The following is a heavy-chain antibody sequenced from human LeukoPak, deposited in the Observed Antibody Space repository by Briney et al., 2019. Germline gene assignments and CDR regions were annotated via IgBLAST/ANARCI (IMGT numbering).Heavy chain of an antibody. CDR3: AKDYGEYGEVGILDY. CDR2: ISYDGSNK. J-gene: IGHJ4*02. Sequence: GRSLRLSCAASGFTFSSYGMHWVRQAPGKGLEWVAVISYDGSNKYYADSVKGRFTISRDNSKNTLYLQMNSLRAEDKAVYYCAKDYGEYGEVGILDYWGQGTLVTVSS. CDR1: GFTFSSYG. D-gene: IGHD4-17*01. V-gene: IGHV3-30*18.